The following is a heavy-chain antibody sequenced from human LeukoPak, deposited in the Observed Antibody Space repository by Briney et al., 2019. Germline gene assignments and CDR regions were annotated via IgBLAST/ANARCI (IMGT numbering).Heavy chain of an antibody. D-gene: IGHD6-13*01. V-gene: IGHV4-38-2*01. CDR1: GYSISSGYY. CDR3: ARRVFPNYFDY. Sequence: SETLSLTCAVSGYSISSGYYWGWIRQPPGKGLEWIGSMYRSGSTYYNPSLKSRVTISIDTSKNQFSLKLSSVTAADTAVYYCARRVFPNYFDYWGQGTLVTVSS. CDR2: MYRSGST. J-gene: IGHJ4*02.